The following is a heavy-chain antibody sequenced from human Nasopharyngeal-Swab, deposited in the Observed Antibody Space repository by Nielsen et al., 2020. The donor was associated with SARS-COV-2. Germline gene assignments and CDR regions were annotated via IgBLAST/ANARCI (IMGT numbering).Heavy chain of an antibody. V-gene: IGHV4-34*01. D-gene: IGHD2-2*01. CDR3: ARGLPDIAVVPAPSPFDP. CDR2: INHSGST. J-gene: IGHJ5*02. CDR1: GGSFRGYY. Sequence: GSLRLSCAVYGGSFRGYYWSWIRQPPGKGLEWIGEINHSGSTNYNPSLKSRVTISVDTSKNQFSLKLSSVTAADTAVYYCARGLPDIAVVPAPSPFDPWGQGTLVTVSS.